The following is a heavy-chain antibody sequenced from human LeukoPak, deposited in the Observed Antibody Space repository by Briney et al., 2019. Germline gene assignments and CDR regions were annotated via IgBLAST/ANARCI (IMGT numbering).Heavy chain of an antibody. CDR1: GFTFSTYS. Sequence: GGSLRLSCAASGFTFSTYSMNWVRQAPGKGLEWVSSISGDTTYINYADSVKGRFTISRDNAKNSLYLQMNSLRAEDTAVYYCARDRGIATWYFDLWGRGTLVTVSS. CDR2: ISGDTTYI. D-gene: IGHD6-13*01. J-gene: IGHJ2*01. V-gene: IGHV3-21*01. CDR3: ARDRGIATWYFDL.